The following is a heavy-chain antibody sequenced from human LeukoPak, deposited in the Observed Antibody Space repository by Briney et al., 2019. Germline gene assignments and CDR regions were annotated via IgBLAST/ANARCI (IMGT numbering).Heavy chain of an antibody. CDR2: TYYSGST. V-gene: IGHV4-59*01. D-gene: IGHD6-13*01. CDR3: ASSNWLRDANFDS. Sequence: PSETLSLTCTVSGGSISSYYWSWIRQPPGKGLEWIGYTYYSGSTNYNPSLKGRVTISVDTSKNQFSLKLSSVTAADTAVYYCASSNWLRDANFDSWGQGTLVTVSS. CDR1: GGSISSYY. J-gene: IGHJ4*02.